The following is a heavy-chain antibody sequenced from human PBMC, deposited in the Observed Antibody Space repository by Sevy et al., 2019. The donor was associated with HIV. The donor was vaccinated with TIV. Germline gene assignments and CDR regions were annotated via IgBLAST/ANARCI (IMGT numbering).Heavy chain of an antibody. Sequence: GGSLRLSCAASGFTFSSYSMNWVRQAPGKGLEWVSSISSSSSYIYYADSVKGRFTISRDNAKNSLYLQMNSLRAEDTAVYYCARVYDILTGPRYYYYGMDVWGQGTTVTVSS. CDR3: ARVYDILTGPRYYYYGMDV. V-gene: IGHV3-21*01. J-gene: IGHJ6*02. D-gene: IGHD3-9*01. CDR2: ISSSSSYI. CDR1: GFTFSSYS.